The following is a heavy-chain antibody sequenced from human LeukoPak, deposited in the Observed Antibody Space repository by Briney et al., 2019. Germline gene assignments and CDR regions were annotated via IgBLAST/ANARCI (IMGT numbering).Heavy chain of an antibody. V-gene: IGHV3-30*03. CDR1: GFTFSSYG. D-gene: IGHD5-18*01. CDR2: ISYDGSNK. CDR3: TRQPAAMVDY. Sequence: GGSLRLSCAASGFTFSSYGMHWVRQAPGKGLEWVAVISYDGSNKYYADSVKGRFTISRDNSKNTLYLQMNSLKTEDTAVYYCTRQPAAMVDYWGQGTLVTVSS. J-gene: IGHJ4*02.